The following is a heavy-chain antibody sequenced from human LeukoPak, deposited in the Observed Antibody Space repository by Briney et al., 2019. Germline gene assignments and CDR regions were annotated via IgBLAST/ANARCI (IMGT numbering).Heavy chain of an antibody. V-gene: IGHV3-23*01. CDR2: ISGSGGST. CDR1: GFTFSSYA. Sequence: GGSLRLSCAASGFTFSSYAMSWVRQAPGKGLEWVSAISGSGGSTYYADSVKGRFTISRDNSKNTLYLQMNSLRAEDTAVYYCAKRSVVVPAAMGPAFDYWGQGTQVTVSS. CDR3: AKRSVVVPAAMGPAFDY. J-gene: IGHJ4*02. D-gene: IGHD2-2*01.